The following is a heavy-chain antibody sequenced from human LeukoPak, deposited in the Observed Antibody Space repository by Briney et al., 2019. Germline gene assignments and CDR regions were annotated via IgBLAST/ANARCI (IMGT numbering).Heavy chain of an antibody. Sequence: ASVKVSCKASGYTFTGYYMRWVRQAPGQGLEWMGWINPNSGGTNYAQKFQGRVTMTRDTSISTAYMELSRLRSDDTAVYYCAREYCSGGSCSFDYWGQGTLVTVSS. D-gene: IGHD2-15*01. J-gene: IGHJ4*02. CDR2: INPNSGGT. CDR3: AREYCSGGSCSFDY. CDR1: GYTFTGYY. V-gene: IGHV1-2*02.